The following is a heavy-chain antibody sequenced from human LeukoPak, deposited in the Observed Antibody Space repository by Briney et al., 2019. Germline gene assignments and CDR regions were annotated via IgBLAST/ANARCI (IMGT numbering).Heavy chain of an antibody. Sequence: GGSLRLSCEASGFNFRRYWLSWVRQAPGKGLEWVANIRDDGSEKFYEDSVKGRFTISRDNTKNSLYLQMNSLRAEDTAVYYCAGPQPQFTYGNDAFDIWGQGTMVTVSS. D-gene: IGHD1-1*01. J-gene: IGHJ3*02. CDR1: GFNFRRYW. V-gene: IGHV3-7*01. CDR3: AGPQPQFTYGNDAFDI. CDR2: IRDDGSEK.